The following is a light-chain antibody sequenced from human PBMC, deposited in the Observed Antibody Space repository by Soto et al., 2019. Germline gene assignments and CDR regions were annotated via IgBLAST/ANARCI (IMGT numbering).Light chain of an antibody. Sequence: EIVLTQSPGTLSLSPGERATLSCRASQIISNSYLAWYQQKAGQAPRLLIYDASSRATGIPDRFSGSGSGTDFTLTISRLEPEDFAVYYCQHYSTSLLTFGGGTKVEIK. CDR1: QIISNSY. CDR2: DAS. CDR3: QHYSTSLLT. V-gene: IGKV3-20*01. J-gene: IGKJ4*01.